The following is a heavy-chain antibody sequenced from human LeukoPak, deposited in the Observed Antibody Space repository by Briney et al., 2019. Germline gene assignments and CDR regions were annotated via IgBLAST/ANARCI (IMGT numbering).Heavy chain of an antibody. CDR2: IYYSGST. V-gene: IGHV4-59*08. Sequence: SETLSLTCTVSGGSISSYYWSWNRQPPGKGLEFIWYIYYSGSTNYNPSLKSRVTISVDTSKNQFSLKLSSVTAADTAVYYCARGIRGYSYYYYYGMDVWGQGTTVTVSS. CDR3: ARGIRGYSYYYYYGMDV. J-gene: IGHJ6*02. D-gene: IGHD5-18*01. CDR1: GGSISSYY.